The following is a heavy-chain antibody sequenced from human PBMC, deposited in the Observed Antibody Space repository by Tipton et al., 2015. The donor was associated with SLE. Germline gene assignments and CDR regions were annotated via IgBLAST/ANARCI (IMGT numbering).Heavy chain of an antibody. D-gene: IGHD3-3*01. CDR2: IYYSGST. Sequence: LRLSCTVSGGSISSSSYYWGWIRQPPGKGLEWIGSIYYSGSTYYNPSLKSRVTISVGTSKNQFSLKLSSVTAADTAVYYCARDKPGVFGVVTPFDYWGQGTLVTVSS. CDR1: GGSISSSSYY. V-gene: IGHV4-39*07. J-gene: IGHJ4*02. CDR3: ARDKPGVFGVVTPFDY.